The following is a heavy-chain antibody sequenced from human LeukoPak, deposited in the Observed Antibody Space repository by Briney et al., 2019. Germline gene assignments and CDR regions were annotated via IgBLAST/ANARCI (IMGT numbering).Heavy chain of an antibody. V-gene: IGHV3-49*04. CDR1: GFTFGDYA. CDR3: TRDPSGESYYYYGMDV. J-gene: IGHJ6*04. D-gene: IGHD7-27*01. Sequence: PGRSLRLSCTASGFTFGDYAMSWVRQAPGKGLEWVGFIRSKAYGGTTEYAASVKGRFTISRDDSKSTAYLQMNSLKTEDTAVYYCTRDPSGESYYYYGMDVWGKGTTVTVSS. CDR2: IRSKAYGGTT.